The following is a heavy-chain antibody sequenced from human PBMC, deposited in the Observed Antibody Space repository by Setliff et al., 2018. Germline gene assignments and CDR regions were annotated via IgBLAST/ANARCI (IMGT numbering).Heavy chain of an antibody. V-gene: IGHV3-23*01. CDR2: ISGSGGSA. CDR3: AKSSGSSSSTNLEY. D-gene: IGHD6-6*01. Sequence: PGGSLRLSCATSGFTFSSYAMSWVRQAPGKGLEWVSGISGSGGSAYYADAVKGRFTIARDNSNSALYLQMHSLRVDDTALYYCAKSSGSSSSTNLEYLGPGTLVTVSS. CDR1: GFTFSSYA. J-gene: IGHJ4*02.